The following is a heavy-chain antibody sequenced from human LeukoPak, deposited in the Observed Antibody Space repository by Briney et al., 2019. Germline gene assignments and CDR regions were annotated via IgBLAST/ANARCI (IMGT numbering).Heavy chain of an antibody. Sequence: SETLSLTCTVSGGSISSYYWSWIRQPPGKGLEWIGRVFTSAIISGNTNYNPSLKSRVTMSVDSSKNQFSLKLRSVTAADTAVYYCARSQARLSWFDPWGQGILVTVSS. J-gene: IGHJ5*02. V-gene: IGHV4-4*07. CDR2: VFTSAIISGNT. D-gene: IGHD6-19*01. CDR3: ARSQARLSWFDP. CDR1: GGSISSYY.